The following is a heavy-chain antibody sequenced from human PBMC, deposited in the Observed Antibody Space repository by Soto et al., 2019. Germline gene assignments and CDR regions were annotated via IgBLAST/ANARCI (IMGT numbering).Heavy chain of an antibody. V-gene: IGHV3-21*01. J-gene: IGHJ6*02. D-gene: IGHD3-10*01. CDR2: ISSGSSYI. Sequence: EVQLVESGGGLVKPGGSLRLSCAASGFTFSSYSMNWVRQAPGKGLEWVSSISSGSSYIYYADSVKGRFTISRDNAKNSLYLQMNSLRGEDTAVYYCARSSGGSGKLWNYYGMDVWGQGTPVTVSS. CDR3: ARSSGGSGKLWNYYGMDV. CDR1: GFTFSSYS.